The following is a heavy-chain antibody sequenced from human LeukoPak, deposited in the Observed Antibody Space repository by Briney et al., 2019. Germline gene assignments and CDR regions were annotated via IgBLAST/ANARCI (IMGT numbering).Heavy chain of an antibody. V-gene: IGHV3-48*04. CDR2: ISGNSGAT. CDR1: GFTFSSYP. D-gene: IGHD4-23*01. CDR3: ARDYGGSSPFDY. J-gene: IGHJ4*02. Sequence: GGSLRLSCATSGFTFSSYPMSWVRQAPGRGLEWVSVISGNSGATYYADSVKGRFTISRDNAKNSLYLQMNSLRAEDTAVYYCARDYGGSSPFDYWGQGTLVTVSS.